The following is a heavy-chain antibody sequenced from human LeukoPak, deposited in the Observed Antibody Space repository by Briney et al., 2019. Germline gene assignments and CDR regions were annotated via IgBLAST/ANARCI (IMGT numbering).Heavy chain of an antibody. J-gene: IGHJ4*02. CDR1: GVSISSSNSY. V-gene: IGHV4-39*01. CDR3: ARQTGSGLFILP. D-gene: IGHD3/OR15-3a*01. Sequence: PSETLSLTCIVSGVSISSSNSYWGWIRQPPGKGLEWIGSIYYSGNTYYNASLKSQVSISIDTSKNRFSLKLTSVTAADTAVYYCARQTGSGLFILPGGQGTLVTVSS. CDR2: IYYSGNT.